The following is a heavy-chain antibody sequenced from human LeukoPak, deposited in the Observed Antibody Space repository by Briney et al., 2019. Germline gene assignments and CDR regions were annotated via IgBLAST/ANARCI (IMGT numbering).Heavy chain of an antibody. J-gene: IGHJ4*02. CDR2: ISGSGDST. CDR3: AKDLDIVVVPAATDYYFDY. CDR1: GFTFSSYA. Sequence: GGSLRLSCAASGFTFSSYAMSWVRQAPGKGLEWVSAISGSGDSTYYADSVKGRFTISRDNSKNTLYLQMNSLRAEDTAIYYCAKDLDIVVVPAATDYYFDYWGQGTLVTVSS. V-gene: IGHV3-23*01. D-gene: IGHD2-2*01.